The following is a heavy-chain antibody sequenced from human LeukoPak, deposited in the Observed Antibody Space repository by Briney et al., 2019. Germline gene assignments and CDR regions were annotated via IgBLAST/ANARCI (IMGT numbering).Heavy chain of an antibody. V-gene: IGHV3-23*01. D-gene: IGHD3-22*01. CDR2: ISGSGGST. CDR1: GFTFRSYA. Sequence: GGSLRLSCAASGFTFRSYAMNWVRQAPGKGLEWVSTISGSGGSTYYADSVKGRFTIFRDNSKNTLYLQMNSLRAEDTAVYYCARDASGSSGYYYDAFDIWGQGTMVTVSS. J-gene: IGHJ3*02. CDR3: ARDASGSSGYYYDAFDI.